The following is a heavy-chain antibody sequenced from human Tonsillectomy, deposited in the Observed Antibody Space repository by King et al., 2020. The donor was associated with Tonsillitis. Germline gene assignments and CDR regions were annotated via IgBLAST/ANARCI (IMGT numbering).Heavy chain of an antibody. V-gene: IGHV3-21*01. Sequence: VQLVESGGGLVKPGGSLRLSCAASGFTFSNYSMHWVRQAPGKGLEWLSSISSRSGFIDYADSLKGRFTISRDNAKNSLYLQMNSLRVEDTAVYYCARDGYPNYFDYWGQGTLVTVSS. CDR2: ISSRSGFI. CDR1: GFTFSNYS. CDR3: ARDGYPNYFDY. D-gene: IGHD5-12*01. J-gene: IGHJ4*02.